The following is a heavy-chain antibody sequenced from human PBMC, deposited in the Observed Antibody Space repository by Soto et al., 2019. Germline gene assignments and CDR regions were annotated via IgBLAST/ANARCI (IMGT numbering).Heavy chain of an antibody. V-gene: IGHV3-21*01. CDR1: GFTFSSYS. CDR2: ISSGSSYI. J-gene: IGHJ4*02. CDR3: ASSGYSYGPPLY. D-gene: IGHD5-18*01. Sequence: PGGSLRLSCAASGFTFSSYSMNWVRQAPGKGLEWVSSISSGSSYIYYADSVKGRFTISRDNAKNSLYLQMNSLRAEDTAVYYCASSGYSYGPPLYWGQGTLVTVSS.